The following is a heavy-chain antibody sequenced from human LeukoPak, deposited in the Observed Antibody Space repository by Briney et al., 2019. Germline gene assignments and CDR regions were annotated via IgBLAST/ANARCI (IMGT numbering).Heavy chain of an antibody. CDR1: GYTFTGHY. CDR3: ARSPILTGYYWGIDY. D-gene: IGHD3-9*01. V-gene: IGHV1-2*02. Sequence: ASVKVSCKASGYTFTGHYMHWVRQAPGQGLEWMGWINPNSGGTNYAQKFQGRVTMTRDTSISTAYMELSRLRSDDTAVYYCARSPILTGYYWGIDYWGQGTLVTVSS. J-gene: IGHJ4*02. CDR2: INPNSGGT.